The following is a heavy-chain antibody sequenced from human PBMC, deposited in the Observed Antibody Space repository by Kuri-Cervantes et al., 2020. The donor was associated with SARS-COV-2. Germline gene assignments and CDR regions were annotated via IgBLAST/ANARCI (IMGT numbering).Heavy chain of an antibody. V-gene: IGHV3-30*03. D-gene: IGHD2-2*01. CDR1: GFTVSSNY. J-gene: IGHJ2*01. CDR3: ARGALICGSSSCHGDFDL. CDR2: ISYDGTNK. Sequence: GESLKISCAASGFTVSSNYMSWVRQAPGKGLEWVAVISYDGTNKYYGDSVRGRFTISRDNSKNTLHLQMNSLRTEDTAVHYCARGALICGSSSCHGDFDLWGRGTLVTVSS.